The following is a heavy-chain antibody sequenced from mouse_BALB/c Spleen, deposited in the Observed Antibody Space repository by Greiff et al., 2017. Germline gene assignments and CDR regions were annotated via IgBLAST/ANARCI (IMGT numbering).Heavy chain of an antibody. CDR1: GFAFSSYD. Sequence: VMLVESGGGLVKPGGSLKLSCAASGFAFSSYDMSWVRQAPEKRLEWVAYISSGGGSTYYPDTVKGRFTISRDNAKNTLYLQMSSLKSEDTAMYYCSKRNYDGTWFAYRGQGTLGKGSA. CDR3: SKRNYDGTWFAY. J-gene: IGHJ3*01. CDR2: ISSGGGST. V-gene: IGHV5-12-1*01. D-gene: IGHD2-4*01.